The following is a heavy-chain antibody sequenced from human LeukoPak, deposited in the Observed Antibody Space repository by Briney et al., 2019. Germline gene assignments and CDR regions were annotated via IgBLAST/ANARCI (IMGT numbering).Heavy chain of an antibody. CDR3: GKTTTGYSSGQKPAWPVDY. D-gene: IGHD6-19*01. CDR1: GFTFGSYA. CDR2: IFGSGGSA. Sequence: GGSLRLSCEASGFTFGSYATYWVRQAPGKGLEWVAGIFGSGGSAHYADSAKGRFTISRDNSKNTVYLQINSLRAEDAAVYYCGKTTTGYSSGQKPAWPVDYWGQGTLVTVSS. J-gene: IGHJ4*02. V-gene: IGHV3-23*01.